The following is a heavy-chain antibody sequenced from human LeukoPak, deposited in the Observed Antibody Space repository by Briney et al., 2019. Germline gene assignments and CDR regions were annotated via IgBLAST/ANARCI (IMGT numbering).Heavy chain of an antibody. CDR1: GGSISSSSYY. Sequence: SETLSLTCTVSGGSISSSSYYWGWIRQPPGKGLEWIGSIYYSGSTYYNPSLKSRVTISVDTSKNQFSLKLSSVTAADTAVYYCARGGDYGGIPVDYWGQGTLVTVSS. J-gene: IGHJ4*02. CDR3: ARGGDYGGIPVDY. CDR2: IYYSGST. D-gene: IGHD4-23*01. V-gene: IGHV4-39*07.